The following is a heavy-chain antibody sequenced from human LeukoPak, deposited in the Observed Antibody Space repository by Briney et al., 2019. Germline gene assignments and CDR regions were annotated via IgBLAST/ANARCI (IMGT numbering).Heavy chain of an antibody. CDR2: ISGST. J-gene: IGHJ1*01. D-gene: IGHD6-19*01. CDR3: ARRGVDSSGWYTYFQH. CDR1: GGSISSSSYY. Sequence: PSETLSLTCTVSGGSISSSSYYWGWIRQPPGKGLEWIRSISGSTYYNPSLKGRVTISVDTSKNQFSLKLSSVTAADTAVYYCARRGVDSSGWYTYFQHRGQGTLVTVSS. V-gene: IGHV4-39*01.